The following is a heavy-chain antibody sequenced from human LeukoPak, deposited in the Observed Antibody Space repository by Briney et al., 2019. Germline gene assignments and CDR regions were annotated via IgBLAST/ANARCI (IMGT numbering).Heavy chain of an antibody. CDR1: GFSLSTSGVG. V-gene: IGHV2-5*01. D-gene: IGHD2-8*01. CDR2: IYWNDDK. CDR3: AHRRHRYRANGLCFPDY. Sequence: SGPTLVNPTQTLTLTCTFSGFSLSTSGVGVGWIRQPPGKALEWLAVIYWNDDKRYRPSLESRLTIAKDTSKNQVLLTMTSMDPVDTATYYCAHRRHRYRANGLCFPDYWGQGTLVTVSS. J-gene: IGHJ4*02.